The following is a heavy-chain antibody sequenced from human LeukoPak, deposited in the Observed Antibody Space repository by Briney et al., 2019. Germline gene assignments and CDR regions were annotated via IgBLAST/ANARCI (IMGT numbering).Heavy chain of an antibody. CDR1: GGSISSSSYY. Sequence: PSETLSLTCTVSGGSISSSSYYWGWIRQPPGKGLEWIGSIYYSGSTYYNPSLKSRVTISVDTSKNQFSLKLSSVTAADTAVYYCARVLEYYYDSSGYDDAFDIWGQGTMVTVSS. J-gene: IGHJ3*02. D-gene: IGHD3-22*01. V-gene: IGHV4-39*07. CDR2: IYYSGST. CDR3: ARVLEYYYDSSGYDDAFDI.